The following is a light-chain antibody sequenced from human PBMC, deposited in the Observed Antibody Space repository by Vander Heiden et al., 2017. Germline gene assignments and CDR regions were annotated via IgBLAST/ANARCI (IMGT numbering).Light chain of an antibody. J-gene: IGKJ4*01. Sequence: SPRSLTVTPGQPASIFCRSSQSLLHSNGYYYFDWYLQKPGQSPQLLIYLGSNRASGVPDRFSRSGAGTQFTLKTSILKCDDVVLYCCNQSTQLSLTFGGGTKVEIK. CDR2: LGS. CDR1: QSLLHSNGYYY. V-gene: IGKV2-28*01. CDR3: NQSTQLSLT.